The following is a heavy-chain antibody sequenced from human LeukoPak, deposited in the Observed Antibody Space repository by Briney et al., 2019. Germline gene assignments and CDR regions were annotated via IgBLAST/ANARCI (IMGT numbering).Heavy chain of an antibody. CDR3: AIRSLVVVVAATRSDY. D-gene: IGHD2-15*01. CDR2: MNPNSGDT. Sequence: ASVKVSCKASGYTFTSYDINWVRQATGQGLEWMGWMNPNSGDTGYAQKCQGRVTMTRNTSISTAYMELSSLRSEDTAVYYCAIRSLVVVVAATRSDYWGQGTLVTVSS. V-gene: IGHV1-8*01. CDR1: GYTFTSYD. J-gene: IGHJ4*02.